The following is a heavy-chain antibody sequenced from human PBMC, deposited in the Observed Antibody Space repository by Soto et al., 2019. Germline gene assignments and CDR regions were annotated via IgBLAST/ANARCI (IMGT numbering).Heavy chain of an antibody. Sequence: QVQLQESGPGLVKPSQTLSLTCTVSGGSISGGVYYWSWIRHPPGKGLEWIGYIFDSGSTYYNPSLKSRVTISMDTSKNQFSLRLSSVTAADTAVYYCAREIIPLTTDWYFDLWGRGTLVTVSS. CDR1: GGSISGGVYY. J-gene: IGHJ2*01. CDR3: AREIIPLTTDWYFDL. CDR2: IFDSGST. D-gene: IGHD4-17*01. V-gene: IGHV4-30-4*01.